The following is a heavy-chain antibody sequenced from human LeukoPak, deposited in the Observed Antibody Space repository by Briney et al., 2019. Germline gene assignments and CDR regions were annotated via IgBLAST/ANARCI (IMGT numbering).Heavy chain of an antibody. CDR3: ARVDRGITMIVVPPPPFDY. J-gene: IGHJ4*02. Sequence: ASVKVSCKASGYTFTSYAMNWVRQAPGQGLEWMGWINTNTGNPTYAQGFTGRFVFSLDTSVSTAYLQISSLKAEDTAVYYCARVDRGITMIVVPPPPFDYWGQGTLVTVSS. V-gene: IGHV7-4-1*02. CDR2: INTNTGNP. D-gene: IGHD3-22*01. CDR1: GYTFTSYA.